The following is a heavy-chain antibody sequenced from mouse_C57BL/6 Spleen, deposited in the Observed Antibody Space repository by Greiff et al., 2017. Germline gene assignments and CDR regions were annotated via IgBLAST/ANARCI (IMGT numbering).Heavy chain of an antibody. CDR2: IRLKSDNYAT. J-gene: IGHJ3*01. CDR1: GFTFSNYW. CDR3: TGDWDGAY. D-gene: IGHD4-1*01. Sequence: EVQGVESGGGLVQPGGSMKLSCVASGFTFSNYWMNWVRQSPEKGLEWVAQIRLKSDNYATHYAESVKGRFTISRDDSKSSVYLQMNNLRAEDTGIYYCTGDWDGAYWGQGTLVTVSA. V-gene: IGHV6-3*01.